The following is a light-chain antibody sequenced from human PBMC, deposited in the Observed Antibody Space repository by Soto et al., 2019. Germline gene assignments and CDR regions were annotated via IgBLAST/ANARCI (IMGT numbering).Light chain of an antibody. CDR3: CSYAGSYTRTL. J-gene: IGLJ2*01. CDR1: SSDVGGYNY. CDR2: DVS. Sequence: QSALTQPRSVSGSPGQSVTISCNGTSSDVGGYNYVSWYQQHPGKAPKLMIYDVSKRPSEVPDRFSGSKSGNTASLTISGLQAEDEADYYCCSYAGSYTRTLFGGGTKLTVL. V-gene: IGLV2-11*01.